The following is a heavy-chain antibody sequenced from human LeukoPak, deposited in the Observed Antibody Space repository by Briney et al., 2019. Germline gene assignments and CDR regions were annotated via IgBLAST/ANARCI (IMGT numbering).Heavy chain of an antibody. V-gene: IGHV4-39*07. CDR3: ARANVDIVATILDY. D-gene: IGHD5-12*01. Sequence: PSETLSLTCTVSGGSIRSSSYYWGWIRQPPGKGLEWIGSIYYSGSTYYNPTLKSRVTISVDTSKNQFSLKLSSVTAADTAVYYCARANVDIVATILDYWGQGTLVTVSS. CDR2: IYYSGST. J-gene: IGHJ4*02. CDR1: GGSIRSSSYY.